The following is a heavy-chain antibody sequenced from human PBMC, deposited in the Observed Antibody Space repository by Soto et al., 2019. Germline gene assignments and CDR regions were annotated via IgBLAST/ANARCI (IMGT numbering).Heavy chain of an antibody. CDR1: GGPFINYA. CDR2: IIPIFGTA. CDR3: AGGFLAAAGINYYYGMDV. J-gene: IGHJ6*02. Sequence: GASVKVSCKASGGPFINYAISWVRQATGQGLEWMGGIIPIFGTANYAQKFQGRVTITADESTSTAYMELSSLRTEDTAMDYYAGGFLAAAGINYYYGMDVWGQGTTVTVSS. V-gene: IGHV1-69*13. D-gene: IGHD6-13*01.